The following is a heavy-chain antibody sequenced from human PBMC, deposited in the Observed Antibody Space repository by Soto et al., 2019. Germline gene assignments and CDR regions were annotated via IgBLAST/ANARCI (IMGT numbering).Heavy chain of an antibody. CDR1: GYTFTSYG. V-gene: IGHV1-18*01. CDR2: ISAYNGST. D-gene: IGHD2-2*01. Sequence: ASVKVSCKASGYTFTSYGISWVRQAPGQGLEWMGWISAYNGSTNYAQKLQGRVTMTTDTSTSTAYMELRRLRSDDTAVYYCARSLDIVLVPAAENWFDPWGQGTLVTVS. CDR3: ARSLDIVLVPAAENWFDP. J-gene: IGHJ5*02.